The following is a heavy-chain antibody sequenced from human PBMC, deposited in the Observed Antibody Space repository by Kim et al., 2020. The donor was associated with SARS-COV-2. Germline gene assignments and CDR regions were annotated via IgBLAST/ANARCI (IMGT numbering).Heavy chain of an antibody. Sequence: PSFQGQVTVSVDKSISTAYLQWSSLKAADTAMYFCARLVCSSISCYAFDYWGQGTLVTVSS. D-gene: IGHD2-2*01. J-gene: IGHJ4*02. CDR3: ARLVCSSISCYAFDY. V-gene: IGHV5-51*01.